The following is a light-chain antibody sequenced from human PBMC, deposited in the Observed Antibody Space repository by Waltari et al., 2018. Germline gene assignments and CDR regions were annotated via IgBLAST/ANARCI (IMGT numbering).Light chain of an antibody. J-gene: IGKJ3*01. CDR2: LGS. V-gene: IGKV2-28*01. CDR3: MQALQTRR. CDR1: QGLLHSNGYNY. Sequence: DSVMTQSPLSLPVSPGQPASISVRASQGLLHSNGYNYLDWYVQKPGQSPQLLIYLGSNRASGVPGRFNGSGSGTDFTLKISRVEAEDVGIYYCMQALQTRRFGPGTKVDIK.